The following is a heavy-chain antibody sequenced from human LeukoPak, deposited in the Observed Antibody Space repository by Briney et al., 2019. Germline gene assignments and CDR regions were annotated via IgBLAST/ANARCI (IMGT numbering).Heavy chain of an antibody. D-gene: IGHD1-14*01. CDR1: GGSISSSSYY. J-gene: IGHJ4*02. CDR3: ARGRTARGFDY. CDR2: IYYSGST. Sequence: TLSLTCTVSGGSISSSSYYWGWIRQPPGKGLEWIGSIYYSGSTYYNPSLKSRVTISVDTSKNQFSLKLSSVTAADTAVYYCARGRTARGFDYWGQGTLVTVSS. V-gene: IGHV4-39*07.